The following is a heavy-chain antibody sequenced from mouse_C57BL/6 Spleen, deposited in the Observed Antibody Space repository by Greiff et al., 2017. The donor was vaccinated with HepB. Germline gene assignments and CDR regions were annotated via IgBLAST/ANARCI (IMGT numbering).Heavy chain of an antibody. CDR2: IDPSDSYT. J-gene: IGHJ4*01. CDR3: ARRGVPLYYYAMDY. D-gene: IGHD5-1*01. V-gene: IGHV1-50*01. Sequence: QVQLQQPGAELVKPGASVKLSCKASGYTFTSYWMQWVKQRPGQGLEWIGEIDPSDSYTNYKQKFKGKATLTVDTSSSTSYMQLSSLTSEDSAVYYCARRGVPLYYYAMDYWGQGTSVTVSS. CDR1: GYTFTSYW.